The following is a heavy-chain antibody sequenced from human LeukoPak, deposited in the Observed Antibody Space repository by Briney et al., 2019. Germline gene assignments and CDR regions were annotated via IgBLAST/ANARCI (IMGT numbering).Heavy chain of an antibody. D-gene: IGHD3-16*02. CDR1: GFTFSSYW. CDR2: IKQGGSET. CDR3: ARDIEALDI. J-gene: IGHJ3*02. Sequence: GGSLRLSCAASGFTFSSYWMSWVHQTPGKGLEGVAFIKQGGSETYYVDSVKGRFTISRDDAKNSLYLQMNSLRAEDTAVYYCARDIEALDIWGQGTMVSVSS. V-gene: IGHV3-7*01.